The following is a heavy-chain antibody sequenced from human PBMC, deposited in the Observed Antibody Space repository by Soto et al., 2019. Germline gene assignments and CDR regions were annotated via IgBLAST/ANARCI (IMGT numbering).Heavy chain of an antibody. CDR1: GFTFSSYT. D-gene: IGHD3-3*02. CDR3: ARDLARSAYFDY. Sequence: QVQVVESGGGVVQPGRSLRLSCAASGFTFSSYTMHWVRQAPGKGLEWVAVISYDGSNKYYADSVKGRFTLSRDNSKNTLSLQMNSLTAEDTAVYYCARDLARSAYFDYWGQGTLVTVSS. V-gene: IGHV3-30-3*01. CDR2: ISYDGSNK. J-gene: IGHJ4*02.